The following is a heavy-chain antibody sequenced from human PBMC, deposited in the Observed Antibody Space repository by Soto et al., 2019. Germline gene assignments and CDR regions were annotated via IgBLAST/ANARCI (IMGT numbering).Heavy chain of an antibody. CDR2: IYPGDSDT. J-gene: IGHJ3*02. CDR1: GYSFTSYW. D-gene: IGHD3-9*01. CDR3: ARLRAYYDIFGRHDAFDI. Sequence: PGESLKISCKGSGYSFTSYWIGWVRQMPGKGLEWMGIIYPGDSDTRYSPSFQGQVTISADKSISTAYLQWSSLKASDTAMYYCARLRAYYDIFGRHDAFDIWGQGTVVTVSS. V-gene: IGHV5-51*01.